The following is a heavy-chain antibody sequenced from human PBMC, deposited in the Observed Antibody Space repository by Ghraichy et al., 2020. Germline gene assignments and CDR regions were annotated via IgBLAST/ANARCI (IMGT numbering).Heavy chain of an antibody. J-gene: IGHJ3*02. CDR2: IYWDDDK. CDR3: ALVTRADSSSSTSVHDAFDI. V-gene: IGHV2-5*02. D-gene: IGHD6-6*01. Sequence: SGPTLVKPTQTLTLTCTFSGFSLSTSGVGVGWIRQPPGKALEWLALIYWDDDKRYSPSLKSRLTITKDTSKNQVVLTMTNMDPVDTATYYCALVTRADSSSSTSVHDAFDIWGQGTMVTVSS. CDR1: GFSLSTSGVG.